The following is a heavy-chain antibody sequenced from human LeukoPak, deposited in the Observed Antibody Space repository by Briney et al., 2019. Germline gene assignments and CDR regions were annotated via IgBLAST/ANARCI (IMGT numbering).Heavy chain of an antibody. V-gene: IGHV1-69*13. D-gene: IGHD6-13*01. J-gene: IGHJ4*02. CDR2: IIPIFGTA. Sequence: GASVKVSCKDSGGTFSSYAISWVRQAPGQGLEWMGRIIPIFGTANYAQKFQGRVTITADESTSTAYMELSSLRSEDTAVYYCAREIPAGSSYFDYWGQGTLGTVSS. CDR1: GGTFSSYA. CDR3: AREIPAGSSYFDY.